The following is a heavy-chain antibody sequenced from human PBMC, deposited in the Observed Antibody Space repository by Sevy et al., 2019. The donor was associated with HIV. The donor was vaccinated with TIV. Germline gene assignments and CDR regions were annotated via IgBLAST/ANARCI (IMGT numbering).Heavy chain of an antibody. V-gene: IGHV6-1*01. CDR1: GDSVSSNSAA. CDR2: TYYRSKGYN. Sequence: KQSQTLSLTCAISGDSVSSNSAAWNWIRQSPSRGLEWLGRTYYRSKGYNDYAVSVKSRITINPDTSKNQFSLQLNSGTPEETAVYYCATDLGSSLNWFDPWGQGTLVTVSS. J-gene: IGHJ5*02. CDR3: ATDLGSSLNWFDP. D-gene: IGHD6-13*01.